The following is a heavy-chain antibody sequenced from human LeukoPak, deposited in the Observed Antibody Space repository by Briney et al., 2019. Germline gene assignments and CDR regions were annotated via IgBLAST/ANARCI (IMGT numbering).Heavy chain of an antibody. CDR1: GGSISSYY. CDR3: ARYPYYYDSSGYSVNAFDI. D-gene: IGHD3-22*01. Sequence: SETLSLTCTVSGGSISSYYWSWIRQPPGKGLEWIGYIYYSGSTNYNPSLKSRVTISVDTSKNQFSLKLSSVTAADTAVYYCARYPYYYDSSGYSVNAFDIWGQGTMVTVSS. V-gene: IGHV4-59*01. J-gene: IGHJ3*02. CDR2: IYYSGST.